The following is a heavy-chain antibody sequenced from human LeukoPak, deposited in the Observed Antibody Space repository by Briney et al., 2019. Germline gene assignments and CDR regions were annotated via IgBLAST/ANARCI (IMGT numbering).Heavy chain of an antibody. CDR3: ARQPVDELERSPLDY. Sequence: GESLKISCKGSGYSFTSYWIGWVRQMPGKGLEWMGIIYPGDSDTRYSPSFQGQVTISADKSISTAYLQWSSLKASDTAMYYCARQPVDELERSPLDYWGQGTLVTVSS. D-gene: IGHD1-1*01. CDR2: IYPGDSDT. J-gene: IGHJ4*02. CDR1: GYSFTSYW. V-gene: IGHV5-51*01.